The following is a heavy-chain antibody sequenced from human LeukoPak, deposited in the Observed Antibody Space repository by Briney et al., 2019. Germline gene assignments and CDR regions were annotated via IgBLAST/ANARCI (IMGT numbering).Heavy chain of an antibody. Sequence: PGGSLRLSCAASGFTFSSYGMSWVRQAPGKGLEWVSAISGSGGSTYYADSVKGRFTISRDNAKNSLYLQMNSLRAEDTAVYYCARGSSIAALWGQGTLVTVSS. CDR2: ISGSGGST. V-gene: IGHV3-23*01. CDR3: ARGSSIAAL. D-gene: IGHD6-6*01. CDR1: GFTFSSYG. J-gene: IGHJ4*02.